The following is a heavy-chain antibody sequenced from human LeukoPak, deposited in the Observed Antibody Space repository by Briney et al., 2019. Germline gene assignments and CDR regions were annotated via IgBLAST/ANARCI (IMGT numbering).Heavy chain of an antibody. CDR3: LRGMGSRSLEYFQH. CDR2: IDTSGDT. Sequence: PGGSLRLSCTASGFTFSRYDMHWVRQATGKGLEWVSAIDTSGDTYYPGSVKGRFTISRENAKNSLYLQMNSLRAGDTAVYYCLRGMGSRSLEYFQHWGQGTLVTVSS. J-gene: IGHJ1*01. V-gene: IGHV3-13*01. CDR1: GFTFSRYD. D-gene: IGHD6-13*01.